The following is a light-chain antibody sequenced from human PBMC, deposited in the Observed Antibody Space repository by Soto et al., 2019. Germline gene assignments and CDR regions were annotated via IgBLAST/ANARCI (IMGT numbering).Light chain of an antibody. V-gene: IGKV3-15*01. CDR1: QSVSTN. CDR2: DVS. CDR3: QHYNNWPPICS. J-gene: IGKJ2*02. Sequence: EMVMTQSPATLSVAPGERVTLSCRASQSVSTNLAWYQQKPGQAPRLLIYDVSARATGIPARFRGSGFETEFTLTISSLQSEDFALYYCQHYNNWPPICSFGQGTKLEIK.